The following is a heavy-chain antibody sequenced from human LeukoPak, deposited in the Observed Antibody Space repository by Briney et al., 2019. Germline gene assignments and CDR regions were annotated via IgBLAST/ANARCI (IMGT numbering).Heavy chain of an antibody. V-gene: IGHV3-21*01. Sequence: KPGGSLRLSCAASGFTFSSYSMNWVRQAPGKGLEWDSSISSSSSYIYYADSVKGRFTISRDNAKNSLYLQMNSLRAEDTAVYYCAKSYYDFWSGYYQTFDYWGQGTLVTVSS. CDR3: AKSYYDFWSGYYQTFDY. J-gene: IGHJ4*02. D-gene: IGHD3-3*01. CDR1: GFTFSSYS. CDR2: ISSSSSYI.